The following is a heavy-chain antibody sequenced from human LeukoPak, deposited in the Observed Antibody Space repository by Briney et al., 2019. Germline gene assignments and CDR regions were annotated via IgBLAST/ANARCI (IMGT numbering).Heavy chain of an antibody. V-gene: IGHV4-31*03. D-gene: IGHD3-10*01. J-gene: IGHJ4*02. Sequence: SQTLSLTCTVSGGSISSGDYYWSWIRGHPGKGLEWIGYIYYSGSTYYNPSLESRVTISLDTSKNQFSLKLSSVTAADTAVYYCARYHYGYGYWGQGTLVTVSS. CDR1: GGSISSGDYY. CDR3: ARYHYGYGY. CDR2: IYYSGST.